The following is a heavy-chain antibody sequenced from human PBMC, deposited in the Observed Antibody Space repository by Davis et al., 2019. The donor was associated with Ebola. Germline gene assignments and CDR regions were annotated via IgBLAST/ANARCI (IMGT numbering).Heavy chain of an antibody. Sequence: GESLKISCAASGFTFSGSAMHWVRQASGKGLEWVGRIRSKANSYATAYAASVKGRFTISRDDSKSIAYLQMNSLKTEDTAVYYCTREITAYYYDSSGYGGHSYFDYWGQGTLVTVSS. CDR3: TREITAYYYDSSGYGGHSYFDY. CDR2: IRSKANSYAT. V-gene: IGHV3-73*01. CDR1: GFTFSGSA. D-gene: IGHD3-22*01. J-gene: IGHJ4*02.